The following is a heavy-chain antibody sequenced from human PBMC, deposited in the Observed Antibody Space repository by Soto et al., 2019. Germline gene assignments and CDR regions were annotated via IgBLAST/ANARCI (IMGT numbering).Heavy chain of an antibody. J-gene: IGHJ4*02. CDR3: AREHVREYAPYYYGSGSRNPFDY. Sequence: PGGSLILSCAASGFTFSSYSMNWVRQAPGKGLEWVSYISSSSSTIYYADSVKGRFTISRDNAKNSLYLQMNSLRDEDTAVYYCAREHVREYAPYYYGSGSRNPFDYWGQGTLVTVSS. CDR1: GFTFSSYS. CDR2: ISSSSSTI. V-gene: IGHV3-48*02. D-gene: IGHD3-10*01.